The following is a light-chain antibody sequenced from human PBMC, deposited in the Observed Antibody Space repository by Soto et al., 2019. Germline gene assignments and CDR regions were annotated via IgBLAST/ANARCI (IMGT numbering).Light chain of an antibody. CDR1: QSVSSY. Sequence: EIVLTQSPGTLSLSPVERATLSCRASQSVSSYLAWYQQKGGQAPRLLIYDASNRATGIPARFSGSGSGTDFTLTISRLEPEDFAVYYCQQRSDWPTFGGETKVDI. J-gene: IGKJ4*01. V-gene: IGKV3-11*01. CDR2: DAS. CDR3: QQRSDWPT.